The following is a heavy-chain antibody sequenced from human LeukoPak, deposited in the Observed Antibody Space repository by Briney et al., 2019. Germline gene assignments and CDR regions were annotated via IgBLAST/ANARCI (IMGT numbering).Heavy chain of an antibody. D-gene: IGHD3-22*01. CDR3: ARGHYYDSGGYYYYYYGMDV. J-gene: IGHJ6*02. V-gene: IGHV4-34*01. CDR2: INHSGST. CDR1: GGSFSGYY. Sequence: PSETLSLTCAVYGGSFSGYYWSWIRQPPGKGLEWIGEINHSGSTNYNPSLRSRVTISVDTSKNQFSLKLSSVTAADTAVYYCARGHYYDSGGYYYYYYGMDVWGQGTTVTVSS.